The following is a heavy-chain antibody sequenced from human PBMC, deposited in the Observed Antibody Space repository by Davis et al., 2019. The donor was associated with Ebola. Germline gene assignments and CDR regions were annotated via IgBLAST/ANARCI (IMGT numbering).Heavy chain of an antibody. Sequence: PSETLSLTCSLYGASFSGYYWGWIRQTPGKGLEWIGEIHHTGSARFNPSLETRVTIPLDTSKTQISLRLTSLTAADAAVYYCARGLHGDNAFDLWGQGAMVTVSS. D-gene: IGHD3-10*01. J-gene: IGHJ4*02. V-gene: IGHV4-34*01. CDR3: ARGLHGDNAFDL. CDR2: IHHTGSA. CDR1: GASFSGYY.